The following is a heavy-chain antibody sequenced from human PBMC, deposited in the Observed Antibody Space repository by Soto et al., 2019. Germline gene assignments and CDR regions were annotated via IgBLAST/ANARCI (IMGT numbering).Heavy chain of an antibody. J-gene: IGHJ4*02. Sequence: ASVKVSCKASGYTFTSYAMHWVRQAPGQRLEWMGWINAGNGNTKYSQKFQGRVTITRDTSASTAYMELSSLRSEDTAVYYCARRSTPLFGSGSYAFDYWGQGTLVTVSS. CDR3: ARRSTPLFGSGSYAFDY. V-gene: IGHV1-3*01. CDR2: INAGNGNT. CDR1: GYTFTSYA. D-gene: IGHD3-10*01.